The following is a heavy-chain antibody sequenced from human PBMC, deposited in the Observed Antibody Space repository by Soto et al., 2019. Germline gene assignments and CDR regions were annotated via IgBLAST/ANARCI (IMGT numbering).Heavy chain of an antibody. CDR1: GDSISSADYY. CDR2: IFYSGTT. V-gene: IGHV4-30-4*01. D-gene: IGHD1-1*01. J-gene: IGHJ6*02. Sequence: SETLSLTCTVSGDSISSADYYWSWIRQTPGKGLEWIGHIFYSGTTYYNPSLKGRLTISVDTSKNHFSLRLTSVTAADTAVYYCARALWVEPELYYYGMDVWGQGTTVTVSS. CDR3: ARALWVEPELYYYGMDV.